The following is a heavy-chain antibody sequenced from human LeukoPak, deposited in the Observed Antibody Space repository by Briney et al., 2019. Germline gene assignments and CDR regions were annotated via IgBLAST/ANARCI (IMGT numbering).Heavy chain of an antibody. V-gene: IGHV3-30*04. CDR1: GFTFTGHS. D-gene: IGHD1-26*01. CDR2: VANNEKTI. CDR3: ARERQGGATPFDY. J-gene: IGHJ4*02. Sequence: QTGGSLRLSCVASGFTFTGHSMHWVRQAPGKGLEWVAVVANNEKTIFYADSLKGRFTISRDNSKNTIYLQMNSLRDDDTAVYYCARERQGGATPFDYWGQGSLVTVSS.